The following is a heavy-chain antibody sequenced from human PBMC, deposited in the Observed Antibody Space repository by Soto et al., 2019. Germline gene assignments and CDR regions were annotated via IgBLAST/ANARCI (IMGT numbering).Heavy chain of an antibody. CDR1: GYTFTSYA. D-gene: IGHD3-10*01. CDR2: INAGSGNT. CDR3: ASDLTMVRGVIYDMDV. Sequence: QVQLVQSGAEVKKPGASVKVSCKASGYTFTSYAMHWVRQAPGQRLAWMGWINAGSGNTKYSQKFQGRVAITRDTSASTAYMELSSLRSEDTAIYYCASDLTMVRGVIYDMDVGGKGTTVTVSS. J-gene: IGHJ6*03. V-gene: IGHV1-3*01.